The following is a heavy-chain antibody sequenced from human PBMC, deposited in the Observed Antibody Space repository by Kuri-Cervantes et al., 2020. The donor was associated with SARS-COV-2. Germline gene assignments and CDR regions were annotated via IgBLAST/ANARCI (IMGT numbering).Heavy chain of an antibody. J-gene: IGHJ6*03. D-gene: IGHD2-21*01. Sequence: LSLTCVASRFTLTKYTMTWVRQAPGKALEWVSSISGSGSYIYYADSMKGRFTISRESGGNSLYLDIHNLRGDDTAVYYCARVAGEGPIYYYYMDVWGRGTAVTVSS. V-gene: IGHV3-21*01. CDR1: RFTLTKYT. CDR3: ARVAGEGPIYYYYMDV. CDR2: ISGSGSYI.